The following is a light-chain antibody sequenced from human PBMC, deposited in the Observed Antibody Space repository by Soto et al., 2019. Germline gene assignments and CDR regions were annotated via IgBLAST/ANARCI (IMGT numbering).Light chain of an antibody. CDR2: TSD. J-gene: IGLJ7*01. Sequence: QSVLTQPPSASGTPGQRVTISCSGSSSDIGSNVVNWYRQLPGTAPKLLIYTSDQRPSGVPDRFSGANSGTSASLAISGLRSEDEAYYYCAAWDDSLNGPVFGGGTQLTVL. V-gene: IGLV1-44*01. CDR1: SSDIGSNV. CDR3: AAWDDSLNGPV.